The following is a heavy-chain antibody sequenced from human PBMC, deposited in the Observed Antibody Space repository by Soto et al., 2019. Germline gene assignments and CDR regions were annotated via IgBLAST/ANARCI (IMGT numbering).Heavy chain of an antibody. D-gene: IGHD4-4*01. J-gene: IGHJ4*01. Sequence: SVKVSCKASGGTFSSYAISWVRQAPGQGLEWMGGIIPIFGTANYAQKFQGRVTITADESTSTAYMELSSLRSEDTAVYYCASADYRDAYFDYWGQEPWSPSPQ. CDR1: GGTFSSYA. CDR3: ASADYRDAYFDY. CDR2: IIPIFGTA. V-gene: IGHV1-69*13.